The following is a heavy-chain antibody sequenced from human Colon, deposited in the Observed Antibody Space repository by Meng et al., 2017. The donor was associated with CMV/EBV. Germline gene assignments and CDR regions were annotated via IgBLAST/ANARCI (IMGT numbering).Heavy chain of an antibody. J-gene: IGHJ4*02. CDR2: VNWNGGKT. Sequence: GGSLRLSCAASGFTFDDYGMSWVRQAPGKGLEWVSGVNWNGGKTGYADSVKGRFTISRDNAKNSLYLQMNSLRVEDTALYFCARENTAVPGGDSWGQGTLVTVSS. V-gene: IGHV3-20*04. CDR1: GFTFDDYG. CDR3: ARENTAVPGGDS. D-gene: IGHD6-19*01.